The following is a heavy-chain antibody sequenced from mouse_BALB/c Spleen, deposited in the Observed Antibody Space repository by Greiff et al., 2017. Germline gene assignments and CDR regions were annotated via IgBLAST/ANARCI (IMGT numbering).Heavy chain of an antibody. Sequence: VQGVESGPGLVQPSQSLSITCTVSGFSLTSYGVHWVRQSPGKGLEWLGVIWSGGSTDYNAAFISRLSISKDNSKSQVFFKMNSLQANDTAIYYCARNGDYDGWFAYWGQGTLVTVSA. CDR2: IWSGGST. D-gene: IGHD2-4*01. CDR3: ARNGDYDGWFAY. V-gene: IGHV2-2*02. CDR1: GFSLTSYG. J-gene: IGHJ3*01.